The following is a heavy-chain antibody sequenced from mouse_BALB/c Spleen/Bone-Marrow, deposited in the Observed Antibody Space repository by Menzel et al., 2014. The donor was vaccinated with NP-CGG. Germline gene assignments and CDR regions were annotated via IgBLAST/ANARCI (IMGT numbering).Heavy chain of an antibody. D-gene: IGHD2-3*01. Sequence: EVMLVESGGGLVQPGGSLKLPCATSGFTFSDYYMYWVRQTPEKRLEWVAYISNGGGSTYYPDTVKGRFTISRDNAKNTLYLQMSRLKSEDTAMYYCARHDGYRTWFAYWGQGTLVTVSA. V-gene: IGHV5-12*02. CDR3: ARHDGYRTWFAY. CDR2: ISNGGGST. J-gene: IGHJ3*01. CDR1: GFTFSDYY.